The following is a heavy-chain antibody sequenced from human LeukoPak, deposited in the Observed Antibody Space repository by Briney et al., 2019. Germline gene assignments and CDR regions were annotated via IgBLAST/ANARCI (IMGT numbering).Heavy chain of an antibody. CDR3: ARDPHIVVVVAATLYYYYYGMDV. J-gene: IGHJ6*02. D-gene: IGHD2-15*01. Sequence: GASVKVSCKASGYTFTSYGISWVRQAPGQGLEWMGWISAYNGNTNYAQKLLGRVTMTTDTSTSTAYMELRSLRSDDTAVYYCARDPHIVVVVAATLYYYYYGMDVWGQGTTVTVSS. CDR2: ISAYNGNT. V-gene: IGHV1-18*01. CDR1: GYTFTSYG.